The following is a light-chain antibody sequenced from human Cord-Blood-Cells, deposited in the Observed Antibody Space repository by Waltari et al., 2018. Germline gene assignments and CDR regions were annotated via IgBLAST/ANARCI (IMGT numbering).Light chain of an antibody. CDR3: QQSYSTPPIT. V-gene: IGKV1-39*01. J-gene: IGKJ5*01. CDR2: AAS. Sequence: DIQMTQSPSSLSASQRDRVTITCRASQSISSYLNWYQQKPGKAPKLLIYAASSLQSGVPSRFSGSGSGTDFTLTISSLQPEDFATYYCQQSYSTPPITFGQGTRLEIK. CDR1: QSISSY.